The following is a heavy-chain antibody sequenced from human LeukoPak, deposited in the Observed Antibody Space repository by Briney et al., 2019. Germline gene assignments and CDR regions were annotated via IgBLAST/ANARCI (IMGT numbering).Heavy chain of an antibody. D-gene: IGHD2/OR15-2a*01. J-gene: IGHJ4*02. CDR1: GFTFSTYW. CDR3: ARGGQFYPYYFDY. Sequence: PGGSLRLSCTASGFTFSTYWMNWVRQAPGKGLEWVSVIYSGGSTYYADSVKGRFTISRDNSKNTLYLQMNSLRAEDTAVYYCARGGQFYPYYFDYWGQGTLVTVSS. CDR2: IYSGGST. V-gene: IGHV3-53*01.